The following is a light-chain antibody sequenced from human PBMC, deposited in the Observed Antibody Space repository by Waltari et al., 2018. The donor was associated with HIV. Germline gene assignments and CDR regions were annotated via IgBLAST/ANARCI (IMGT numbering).Light chain of an antibody. V-gene: IGKV1-5*03. CDR1: QSVSKW. CDR3: QQYNSYWYT. J-gene: IGKJ2*01. Sequence: DIQMTQSPSTLSASVGDRVTISCRASQSVSKWFAWYRQKPGKAPKLLISSASSLETGVPSTFSGSGSGTEFTLTISSLQPDDSATYYCQQYNSYWYTFGQGTKLEIK. CDR2: SAS.